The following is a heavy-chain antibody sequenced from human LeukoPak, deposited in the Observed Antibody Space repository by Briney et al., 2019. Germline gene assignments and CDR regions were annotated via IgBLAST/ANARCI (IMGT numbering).Heavy chain of an antibody. V-gene: IGHV4-34*01. Sequence: SETLSLTCAVYGGSFSGYYWSWIRQPPGKGLERIGEINHSGSTNYNPSLKSRVTISVDTSKNQFSLKLSSVTAADTAVYYCARDAVTYYYGSGSKNWFDPWGQGTLVTVSS. J-gene: IGHJ5*02. CDR2: INHSGST. D-gene: IGHD3-10*01. CDR1: GGSFSGYY. CDR3: ARDAVTYYYGSGSKNWFDP.